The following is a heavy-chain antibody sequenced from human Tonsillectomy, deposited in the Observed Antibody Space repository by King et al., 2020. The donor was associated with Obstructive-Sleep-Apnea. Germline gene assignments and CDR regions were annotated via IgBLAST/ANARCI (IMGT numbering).Heavy chain of an antibody. CDR1: GFTFSTYE. J-gene: IGHJ4*02. D-gene: IGHD6-19*01. Sequence: VQLVESGGGVVQPGRSLRLSCAASGFTFSTYEMHWVRQAPGKGLEWVACIRYDESNKYYAYSAKGRFTISRDNSKNTLYLQMNSLRAEDTAVYYCAKEGEGYNSGWYHYFDYWGQGTLVTVSS. CDR3: AKEGEGYNSGWYHYFDY. V-gene: IGHV3-30*02. CDR2: IRYDESNK.